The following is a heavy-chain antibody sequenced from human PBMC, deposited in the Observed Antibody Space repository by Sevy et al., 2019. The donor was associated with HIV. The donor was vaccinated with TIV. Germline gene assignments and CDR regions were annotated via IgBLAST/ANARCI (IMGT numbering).Heavy chain of an antibody. CDR1: GFTFYNYG. Sequence: GESLKISCAGSGFTFYNYGIHWVRQAPGKGLEWVTMISYDGKSENYADSVKGRFTISRDNSKNTVYLQMNSLRPDDTAIYYCAKDRSGSWSVDYWGQGTLVTVSS. CDR2: ISYDGKSE. V-gene: IGHV3-30*18. CDR3: AKDRSGSWSVDY. J-gene: IGHJ4*02. D-gene: IGHD6-13*01.